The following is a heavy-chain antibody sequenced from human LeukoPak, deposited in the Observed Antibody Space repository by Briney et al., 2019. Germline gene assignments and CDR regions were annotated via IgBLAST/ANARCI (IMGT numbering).Heavy chain of an antibody. CDR1: GYTFTDYY. D-gene: IGHD3-9*01. Sequence: ASVKVSCKASGYTFTDYYIHWVRQAPGQELEWMGWINPDSGGANYAQKFQGRVTMTRDTSISTAYMELSRLRSDDTAVYYCATDLYYDILTGIDAFDIWGQGTMVTVSS. J-gene: IGHJ3*02. V-gene: IGHV1-2*02. CDR2: INPDSGGA. CDR3: ATDLYYDILTGIDAFDI.